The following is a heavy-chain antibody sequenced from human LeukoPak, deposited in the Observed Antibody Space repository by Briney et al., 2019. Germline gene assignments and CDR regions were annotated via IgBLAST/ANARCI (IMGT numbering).Heavy chain of an antibody. CDR2: IYYSGGT. V-gene: IGHV4-31*03. CDR1: GGSISSGGYY. CDR3: ASTRVGATKSIDY. Sequence: PSETLSLTCTVSGGSISSGGYYWSWIRQHPGKGLEWIGYIYYSGGTYYNPSLKSRVTISVDTSKNQFSLKLSSVTAADTAVYYCASTRVGATKSIDYWGQGTLVTVSS. D-gene: IGHD1-26*01. J-gene: IGHJ4*02.